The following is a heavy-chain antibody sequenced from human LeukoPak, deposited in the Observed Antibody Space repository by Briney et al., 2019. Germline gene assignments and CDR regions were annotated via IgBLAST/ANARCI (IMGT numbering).Heavy chain of an antibody. CDR1: GFTFSSYA. CDR2: ISDSGANT. J-gene: IGHJ4*02. V-gene: IGHV3-23*01. Sequence: PGGSLRLSCAASGFTFSSYAMAWVRQAPGKGLEWVSAISDSGANTFYADSVRGRFTVSRDNSKNTLYLQMNSLRADDTAVYYCAKGQGVVGATTRGYFDYWGQGTLVSVSS. CDR3: AKGQGVVGATTRGYFDY. D-gene: IGHD1-26*01.